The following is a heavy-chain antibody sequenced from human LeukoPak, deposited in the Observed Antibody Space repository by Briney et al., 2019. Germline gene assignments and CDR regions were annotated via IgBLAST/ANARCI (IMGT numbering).Heavy chain of an antibody. CDR3: AGITAAFDY. J-gene: IGHJ4*02. CDR2: IKSQTEGETT. CDR1: GFNFNHAT. V-gene: IGHV3-15*01. Sequence: GGSLRLSCAASGFNFNHATMTWVRQAPGKGLEWVGRIKSQTEGETTDYAAPVKARFTISRDDSKNTLYLQMNSLKTEDPAVYYCAGITAAFDYWGQGTLVTVSS. D-gene: IGHD1-20*01.